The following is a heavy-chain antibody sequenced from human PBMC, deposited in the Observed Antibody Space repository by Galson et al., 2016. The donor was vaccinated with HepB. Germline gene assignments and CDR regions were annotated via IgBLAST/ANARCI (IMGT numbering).Heavy chain of an antibody. J-gene: IGHJ4*02. CDR2: ISEDGSSR. CDR1: GFIFSNYA. V-gene: IGHV3-30*04. CDR3: AKAALVGPTYPLEF. Sequence: SLRLSCAASGFIFSNYAVLWVRQAPGKGPEWVAVISEDGSSRHYIASVEGRFTVSRDNSKNTFYLQMNSLRAEDRAVYYCAKAALVGPTYPLEFWGPETLVTVSS. D-gene: IGHD1-26*01.